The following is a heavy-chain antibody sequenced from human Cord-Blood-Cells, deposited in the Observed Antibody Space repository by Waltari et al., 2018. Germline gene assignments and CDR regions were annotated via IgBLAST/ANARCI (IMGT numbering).Heavy chain of an antibody. D-gene: IGHD2-21*01. CDR3: AREGCGGDCTHFDY. J-gene: IGHJ4*02. CDR1: GGTFSSYA. Sequence: QVQLVQSGAEVKKPGSSVKVSCKASGGTFSSYAISWVRQAPGQGLEWMGGIIPICGTAKDAQKFQGRVTITADESTSTAYMELSSLRSEDTAVYYCAREGCGGDCTHFDYWGQGTLVTVSS. CDR2: IIPICGTA. V-gene: IGHV1-69*01.